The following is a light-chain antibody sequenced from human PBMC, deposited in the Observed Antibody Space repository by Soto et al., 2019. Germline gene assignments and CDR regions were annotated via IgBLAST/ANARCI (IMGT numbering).Light chain of an antibody. CDR1: QGISSY. J-gene: IGKJ4*01. V-gene: IGKV1-9*01. CDR3: QQLNSYPPT. Sequence: IQLTQSPSSLSASVGDRVTITCRASQGISSYLAWYQQKPGKAPNLLIYAASTLQRGVPSRFSGSGSETDFTLTISSLQPEDFATYYCQQLNSYPPTFGGGTKVEIK. CDR2: AAS.